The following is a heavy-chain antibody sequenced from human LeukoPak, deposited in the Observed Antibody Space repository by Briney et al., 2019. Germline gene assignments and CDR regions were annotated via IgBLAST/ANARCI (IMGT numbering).Heavy chain of an antibody. J-gene: IGHJ3*02. CDR3: ARDRFTRRFGHAFDI. CDR1: GFTFSSYR. Sequence: GGSLRLSCAASGFTFSSYRMHWVRQAPGKGLVWVSRINSDGSSTSYADSVKGRFTISRDNAKNTLYLQMNSLRAEDTAVYYCARDRFTRRFGHAFDIWGQGTMVTVSS. D-gene: IGHD3-10*01. CDR2: INSDGSST. V-gene: IGHV3-74*01.